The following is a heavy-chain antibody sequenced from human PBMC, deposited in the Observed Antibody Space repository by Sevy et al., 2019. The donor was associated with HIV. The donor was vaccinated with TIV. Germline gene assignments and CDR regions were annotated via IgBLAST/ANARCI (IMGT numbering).Heavy chain of an antibody. D-gene: IGHD4-17*01. Sequence: GGSLRLSCAASGFSFSSYDMHWVRQAPGKGLEWVALIWFDGSNSYYADSVKGRFTISRDTSKNTVYLQMNSLRAEDTAVYYCARDHEFYDYGDYGPTFFPDYWGQGNLVTVSS. V-gene: IGHV3-33*01. CDR1: GFSFSSYD. CDR3: ARDHEFYDYGDYGPTFFPDY. CDR2: IWFDGSNS. J-gene: IGHJ4*02.